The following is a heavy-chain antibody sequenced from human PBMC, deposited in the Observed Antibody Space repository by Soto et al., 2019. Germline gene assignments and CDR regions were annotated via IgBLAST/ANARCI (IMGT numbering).Heavy chain of an antibody. D-gene: IGHD3-9*01. V-gene: IGHV4-34*01. CDR2: INHSGST. CDR1: GGSFSGYY. CDR3: ARGLGYDILTGFLRNRWFDP. J-gene: IGHJ5*02. Sequence: SETLSLTCAVYGGSFSGYYWSWIRQPPGKGLEWIGEINHSGSTNYNPSLKSRVTISVDTSKNQFSLKLSSVTAADTAVYYCARGLGYDILTGFLRNRWFDPWGQGTLVTVSS.